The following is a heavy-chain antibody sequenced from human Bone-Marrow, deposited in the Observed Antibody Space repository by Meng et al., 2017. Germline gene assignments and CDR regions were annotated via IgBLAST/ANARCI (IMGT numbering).Heavy chain of an antibody. CDR2: IYYSGST. Sequence: QVQLQASCPGLVKPSETLSLTCTVSGGSISSYYWSWIRQPPGKGLEWIGYIYYSGSTNYNPSLKSRVTISVDTSKNQFSLKLSSVTAANTAVYYCARRPEWLGSFAYWGQGTLVTVSS. D-gene: IGHD3-3*01. CDR1: GGSISSYY. V-gene: IGHV4-59*01. J-gene: IGHJ4*02. CDR3: ARRPEWLGSFAY.